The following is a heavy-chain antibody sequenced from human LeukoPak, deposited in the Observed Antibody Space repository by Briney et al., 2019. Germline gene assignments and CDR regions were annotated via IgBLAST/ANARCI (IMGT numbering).Heavy chain of an antibody. Sequence: PSETLSLTCAVYGGSFSGYYWSWIRQPPGKGLEWIGYIYYSGSTNYNPSLKSRVTISVDTSKNQFSLKLSSATAADTAVYYCAGAYCGGDCYSRYWYFDLWGRGTLVTVSS. CDR1: GGSFSGYY. V-gene: IGHV4-59*01. CDR3: AGAYCGGDCYSRYWYFDL. CDR2: IYYSGST. J-gene: IGHJ2*01. D-gene: IGHD2-21*02.